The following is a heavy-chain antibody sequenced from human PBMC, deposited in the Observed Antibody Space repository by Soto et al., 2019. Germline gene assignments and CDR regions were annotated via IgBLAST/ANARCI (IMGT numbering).Heavy chain of an antibody. J-gene: IGHJ6*02. CDR2: LYTEGTT. Sequence: GGSLRLSCVASGFTVSHNYMAWVRQAPEMGLEWVSILYTEGTTYYADSAKGRFTISRDSSKNTLFLQMDSLRAEDKAVYYCLRPRPSGENSGMDVWGQGTTVTVSS. CDR1: GFTVSHNY. V-gene: IGHV3-53*01. CDR3: LRPRPSGENSGMDV. D-gene: IGHD3-16*01.